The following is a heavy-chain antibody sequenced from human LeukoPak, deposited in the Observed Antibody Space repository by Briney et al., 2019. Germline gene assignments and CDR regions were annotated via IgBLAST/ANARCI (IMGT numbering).Heavy chain of an antibody. J-gene: IGHJ3*02. D-gene: IGHD7-27*01. V-gene: IGHV4-59*01. CDR2: IYYSGST. CDR3: ARDGPPGAFDI. Sequence: SETLSLTCTVSGGSISSYYWSWIRQPPGKGLEWIGYIYYSGSTNYNPSLKSRVTISVDTSKNQFSLKLSSVTAADTAVYYCARDGPPGAFDIWGQGTMVTVSS. CDR1: GGSISSYY.